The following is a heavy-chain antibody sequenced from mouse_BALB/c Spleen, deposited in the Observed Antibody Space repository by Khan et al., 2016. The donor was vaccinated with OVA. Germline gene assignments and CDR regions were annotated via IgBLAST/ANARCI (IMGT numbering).Heavy chain of an antibody. J-gene: IGHJ4*01. Sequence: QVQLQQSGAELAKPGASVKMSCKASGYTFTNYWMHWVKQRPGQGLEWIGYINPSTIYTEYNQKFKDKATLTADKSSSIAYMPLRSLTSDDSAVYYCARRLPPYYYAMDYWGQGTSVTVSS. D-gene: IGHD3-2*02. CDR1: GYTFTNYW. V-gene: IGHV1-7*01. CDR3: ARRLPPYYYAMDY. CDR2: INPSTIYT.